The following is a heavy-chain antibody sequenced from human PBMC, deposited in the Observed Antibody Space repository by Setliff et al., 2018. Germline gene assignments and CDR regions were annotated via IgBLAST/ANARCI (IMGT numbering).Heavy chain of an antibody. D-gene: IGHD1-26*01. CDR2: INTDSGNT. J-gene: IGHJ4*02. CDR3: ARGQDSGSWIIDG. V-gene: IGHV1-3*04. Sequence: ASVKVPCKASGYTFNFYGMHWVRQAPGQRPEWMGWINTDSGNTRYSQKFQGRVTIARDTSASTAYMGLSSLRSEDTAIYFCARGQDSGSWIIDGWGQGTLVTVSS. CDR1: GYTFNFYG.